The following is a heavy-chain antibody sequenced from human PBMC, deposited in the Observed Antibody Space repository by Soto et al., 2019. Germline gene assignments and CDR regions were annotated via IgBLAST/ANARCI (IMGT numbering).Heavy chain of an antibody. J-gene: IGHJ6*03. CDR1: GFTFSNAW. V-gene: IGHV3-15*01. CDR3: TTVVPSHQSYYYYMDV. Sequence: GGSLRLSCAASGFTFSNAWMSWVRQAPGKGLEWVGRIKSKTDGGTTDYAAPVKGRFTISRDDSKNTLYLQMNSLKTEDTAVYYCTTVVPSHQSYYYYMDVWGKGTTVTVSS. CDR2: IKSKTDGGTT.